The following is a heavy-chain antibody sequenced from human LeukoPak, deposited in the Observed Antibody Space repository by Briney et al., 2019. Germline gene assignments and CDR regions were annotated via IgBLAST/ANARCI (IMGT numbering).Heavy chain of an antibody. CDR3: ARGSDIVATI. CDR2: INPSGGST. J-gene: IGHJ4*02. CDR1: GGTFSSYA. D-gene: IGHD5-12*01. V-gene: IGHV1-46*01. Sequence: ASVKVSCKASGGTFSSYAISWVRQAPGQGLEWMGIINPSGGSTSYAQKFQGRVTMTRDTSTSTVYMELSSLRSEDTAVYYCARGSDIVATIWGQGTLVTVSS.